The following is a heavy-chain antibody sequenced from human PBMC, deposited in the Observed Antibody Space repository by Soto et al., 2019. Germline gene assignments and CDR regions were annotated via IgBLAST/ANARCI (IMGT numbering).Heavy chain of an antibody. Sequence: SETLSLTCTVSGGSISSYYWSWIRQPPGKGLEWIGYINHSGSTNYNPSLKSRVTISVDTSKNQFSLKLSSVTAADTAVYYCARGRGYSYGYHYYYYYYMDVWGKGTTVTVSS. J-gene: IGHJ6*03. V-gene: IGHV4-59*12. CDR2: INHSGST. CDR3: ARGRGYSYGYHYYYYYYMDV. D-gene: IGHD5-18*01. CDR1: GGSISSYY.